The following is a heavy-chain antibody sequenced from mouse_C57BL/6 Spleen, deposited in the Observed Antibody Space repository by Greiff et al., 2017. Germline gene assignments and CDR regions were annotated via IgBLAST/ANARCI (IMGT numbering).Heavy chain of an antibody. V-gene: IGHV1-20*01. J-gene: IGHJ4*01. CDR1: GYSFTGYF. CDR3: ARVTTYYYAMDY. D-gene: IGHD2-2*01. CDR2: INPYNGDT. Sequence: EVQLQQSGPELVKPGDSVKISCKASGYSFTGYFMNWVMQSHGKSLEWIGRINPYNGDTFYNQKFKGKATLTVDKSSSTAHMELRSLTSEDSAVYYCARVTTYYYAMDYRGQGTSVTVSS.